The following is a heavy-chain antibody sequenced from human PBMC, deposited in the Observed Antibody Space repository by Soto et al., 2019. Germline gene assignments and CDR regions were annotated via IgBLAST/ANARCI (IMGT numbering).Heavy chain of an antibody. J-gene: IGHJ6*02. CDR2: INHSGST. Sequence: SETLSLSCAVYGGSFSGYYWSWTRQPPGKGLEWIGEINHSGSTNYNPSLKSRVTISVDTSKNQFSLKLSSVTAADTAVYYCARCQEGYGPTAYNGTDVCGPGTTVTVS. D-gene: IGHD5-12*01. CDR1: GGSFSGYY. V-gene: IGHV4-34*01. CDR3: ARCQEGYGPTAYNGTDV.